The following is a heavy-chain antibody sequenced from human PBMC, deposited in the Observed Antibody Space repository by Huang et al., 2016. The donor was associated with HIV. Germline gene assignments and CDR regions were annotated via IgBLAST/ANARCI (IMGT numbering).Heavy chain of an antibody. CDR1: GDSVSSDSGA. CDR3: RSVVEDFHS. D-gene: IGHD1-26*01. J-gene: IGHJ5*01. CDR2: TDYRSKWYN. Sequence: QVQLQQSGPGLVKPSQTLSLTCAISGDSVSSDSGAWNWIRQSPSRGLEWLGRTDYRSKWYNNHASSVSSRTTTKSATSKHQSLLHSTTATRKGMDVYYSRSVVEDFHSWGQGTLVTVSS. V-gene: IGHV6-1*01.